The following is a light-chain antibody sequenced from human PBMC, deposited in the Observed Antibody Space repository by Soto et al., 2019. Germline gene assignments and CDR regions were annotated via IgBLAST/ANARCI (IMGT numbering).Light chain of an antibody. CDR1: SSDVGGYNY. J-gene: IGLJ2*01. V-gene: IGLV2-11*01. CDR3: SSYTGSSTYVV. CDR2: DVS. Sequence: QSALTQPRSVSGSPGQSVTISCTGTSSDVGGYNYVSWYQQHPGKAPKLMIYDVSKRPSGAPDRFSGSKSGNTASLTISGLQAEDEADYYCSSYTGSSTYVVFGGGTKLTVL.